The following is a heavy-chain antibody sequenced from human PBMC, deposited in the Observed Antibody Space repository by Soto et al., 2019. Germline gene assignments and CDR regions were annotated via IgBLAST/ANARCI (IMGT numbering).Heavy chain of an antibody. CDR1: GGTFSSYR. CDR2: IVPIYRTA. D-gene: IGHD6-13*01. J-gene: IGHJ4*02. CDR3: VRDSGAKLSSS. Sequence: SVKVSCKASGGTFSSYRITWVRQAPGQGLEWVGGIVPIYRTADYAQKFQGRVTITAYESARTSYMELRSLKSQDTAVYYCVRDSGAKLSSSWGQGTLVTVSS. V-gene: IGHV1-69*13.